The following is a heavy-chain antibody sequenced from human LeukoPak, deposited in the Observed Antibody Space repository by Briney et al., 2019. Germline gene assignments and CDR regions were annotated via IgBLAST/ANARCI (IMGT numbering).Heavy chain of an antibody. CDR2: IKQDGSEK. CDR3: ARVSILDIAVAGP. Sequence: GGSLRLSCAASGFTFSSYWMSWVRQAPGKGLEWVANIKQDGSEKYYVDSVKGRFTISRDNAKNSLYLQMNSLRAEDTAVYYCARVSILDIAVAGPWGQGTLVTVSS. J-gene: IGHJ5*02. CDR1: GFTFSSYW. V-gene: IGHV3-7*01. D-gene: IGHD6-19*01.